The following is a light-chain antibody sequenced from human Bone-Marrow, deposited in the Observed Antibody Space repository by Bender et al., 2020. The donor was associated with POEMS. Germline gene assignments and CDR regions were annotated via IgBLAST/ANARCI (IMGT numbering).Light chain of an antibody. J-gene: IGLJ1*01. CDR3: QVWDTTTNHYV. CDR1: NIGSKS. Sequence: SHVLTQPPSVSVAPGMTARITCAENNIGSKSVNWYQQRPGQAPVLVLYDDTDRPSGIPERISGLNSGNTATLTIRGVEAGDEADYYCQVWDTTTNHYVFGSGTKVTVV. CDR2: DDT. V-gene: IGLV3-21*03.